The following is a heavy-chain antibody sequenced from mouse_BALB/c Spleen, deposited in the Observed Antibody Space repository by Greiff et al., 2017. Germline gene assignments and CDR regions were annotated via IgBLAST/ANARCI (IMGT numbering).Heavy chain of an antibody. CDR3: NAGYYDSSYDY. CDR2: IEPENGDT. Sequence: VQLQQSGAELVRSGASVKLSCTASGFNIKDYYMHWVKQRPEQGLEWIGWIEPENGDTEYSPKFQGKATMTADTSSNTAYLQLSSLTSEDTAVYYCNAGYYDSSYDYWGQGTTLTVSS. J-gene: IGHJ2*01. V-gene: IGHV14-4*02. D-gene: IGHD1-1*01. CDR1: GFNIKDYY.